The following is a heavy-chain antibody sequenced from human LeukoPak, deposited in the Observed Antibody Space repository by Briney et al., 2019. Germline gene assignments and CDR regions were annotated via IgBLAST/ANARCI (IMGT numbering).Heavy chain of an antibody. Sequence: SAKVSCKASGGTFSSYAISWVRQAPGQGLEWMGGIIPIFGTANYAQKFQGRVTITTDESTSTAYMELSSLRSEDTAVYYCARSAGAHYYYMDVWGKGTTVTVSS. V-gene: IGHV1-69*05. CDR2: IIPIFGTA. J-gene: IGHJ6*03. CDR3: ARSAGAHYYYMDV. CDR1: GGTFSSYA.